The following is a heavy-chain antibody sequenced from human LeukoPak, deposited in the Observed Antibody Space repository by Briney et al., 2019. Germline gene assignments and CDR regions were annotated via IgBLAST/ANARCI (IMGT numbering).Heavy chain of an antibody. CDR1: GYTFTSYD. CDR2: INPNSGGT. CDR3: ARVDRIPVTGLWFGVPYNWFDP. V-gene: IGHV1-2*02. Sequence: ASVKVSCKASGYTFTSYDINWVRQATGQGLEWMGWINPNSGGTNYAQKFQGRVTMTRDTSISTAYMELSRLRSDDTAVYYCARVDRIPVTGLWFGVPYNWFDPWGQGTLVTVSS. D-gene: IGHD3-10*01. J-gene: IGHJ5*02.